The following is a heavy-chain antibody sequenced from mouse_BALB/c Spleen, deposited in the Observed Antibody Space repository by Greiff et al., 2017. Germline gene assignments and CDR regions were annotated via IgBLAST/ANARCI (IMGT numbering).Heavy chain of an antibody. CDR3: ARGGYDVGFAY. J-gene: IGHJ3*01. CDR1: GFTFSSFG. D-gene: IGHD2-14*01. CDR2: ISSGSSTI. Sequence: EVNVVESGGGLVQPGGSRKLSCAASGFTFSSFGMHWVRQAPEKGLEWVAYISSGSSTIYYADTVKGRFTISRDNPKNTLFLQMTSLRSEDTAMYYCARGGYDVGFAYWGQGTLVTVSA. V-gene: IGHV5-17*02.